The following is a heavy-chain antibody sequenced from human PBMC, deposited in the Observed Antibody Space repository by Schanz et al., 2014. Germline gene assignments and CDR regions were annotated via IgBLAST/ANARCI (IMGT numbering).Heavy chain of an antibody. CDR2: ISYSGVT. D-gene: IGHD4-17*01. CDR3: ARDRGHGDLPGDI. V-gene: IGHV4-31*03. J-gene: IGHJ3*02. CDR1: GDSISSGGYY. Sequence: QVQLQESGPGLAKPSQTLSLTFTVSGDSISSGGYYWSWIRQHPGKGLEWIGYISYSGVTYYNPSLKSRVTISMHTSKNQFSLNLSSATAADTAVYYCARDRGHGDLPGDIWGQGTMVTVSS.